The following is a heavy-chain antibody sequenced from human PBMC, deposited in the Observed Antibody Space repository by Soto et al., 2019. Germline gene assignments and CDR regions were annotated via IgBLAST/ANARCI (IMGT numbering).Heavy chain of an antibody. V-gene: IGHV1-69*01. CDR2: IIPISGTA. J-gene: IGHJ6*02. D-gene: IGHD2-2*01. CDR3: ARSQGSSTSLEIYYYYYYGMDV. CDR1: GGTFSSYA. Sequence: QVQLVHSGAEVKKPGSSVKVSCKASGGTFSSYAISWVRQAPGQGLEWMGGIIPISGTANYAQKFQGRVTITADDSTSTAYMELSSLRSEDTAVYYCARSQGSSTSLEIYYYYYYGMDVWGQGTTVTVSS.